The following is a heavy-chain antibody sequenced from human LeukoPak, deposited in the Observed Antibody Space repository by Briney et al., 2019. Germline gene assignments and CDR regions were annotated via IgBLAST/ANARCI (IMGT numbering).Heavy chain of an antibody. J-gene: IGHJ4*02. CDR2: IYYNGRI. V-gene: IGHV4-59*11. Sequence: SETLSLTCIVSGDSITNHYWSLIRRPPGKGLEWIGYIYYNGRINYNPSLKSRVTISVDTSRNQFSMRLNSVTAADTAVYYCAGSGGLANQGAVFDYWGQGTLVTVSS. CDR3: AGSGGLANQGAVFDY. CDR1: GDSITNHY. D-gene: IGHD3-10*01.